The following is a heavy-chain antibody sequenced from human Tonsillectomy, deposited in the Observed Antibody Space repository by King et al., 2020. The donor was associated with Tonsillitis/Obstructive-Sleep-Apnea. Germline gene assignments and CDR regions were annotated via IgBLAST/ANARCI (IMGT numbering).Heavy chain of an antibody. J-gene: IGHJ6*03. CDR3: AKDFLRYGDNVSFRGDYMDV. CDR1: GFTFSSYV. Sequence: DVQLVESGGGLVQPGGSLRLSCAASGFTFSSYVMSWVRQAPGQGLEWVSVISGSGGSTYYADSVKGRFTISRDNSKNTLYLQMNSLRAEDTAVYYCAKDFLRYGDNVSFRGDYMDVWGKGTTVTVSS. V-gene: IGHV3-23*04. D-gene: IGHD4-17*01. CDR2: ISGSGGST.